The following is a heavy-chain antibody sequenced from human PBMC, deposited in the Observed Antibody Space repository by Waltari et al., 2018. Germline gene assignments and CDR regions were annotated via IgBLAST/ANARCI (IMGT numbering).Heavy chain of an antibody. Sequence: EVQLVESGGGLVTPGGSLRLSCAASGFTFSSYRMNWVRQAPGNGLEWVSSISSSSSYIYYADSVKGRFTISRDNAKNSLYLQMNSLRAEDTAVYYCAVENGHAFDIWGQGTMVTVSS. CDR3: AVENGHAFDI. V-gene: IGHV3-21*01. CDR2: ISSSSSYI. J-gene: IGHJ3*02. D-gene: IGHD2-8*01. CDR1: GFTFSSYR.